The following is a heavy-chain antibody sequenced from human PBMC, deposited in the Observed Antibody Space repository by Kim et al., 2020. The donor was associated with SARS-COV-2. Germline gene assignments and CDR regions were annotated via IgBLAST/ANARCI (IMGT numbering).Heavy chain of an antibody. V-gene: IGHV4-59*08. CDR2: T. J-gene: IGHJ2*01. Sequence: TNYNPTLKSRVSISVDTSKNQFSLKLSSVTAADTAVYYCARHSDYWYFDLWGRGTLVTVSS. CDR3: ARHSDYWYFDL.